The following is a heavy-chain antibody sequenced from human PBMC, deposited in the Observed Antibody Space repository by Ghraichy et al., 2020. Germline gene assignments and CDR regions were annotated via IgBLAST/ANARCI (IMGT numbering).Heavy chain of an antibody. D-gene: IGHD5-12*01. Sequence: SQTLSLTCAVSGYSISSGYYWAWIRQPPGKGLEWIVTINHIGTTYYNPSLKNRITISVDTSENQFSLRLSSVTAADTAVYYCVRYSGYGYYFDYWGQGTLVTVSS. V-gene: IGHV4-38-2*01. CDR1: GYSISSGYY. J-gene: IGHJ4*02. CDR2: INHIGTT. CDR3: VRYSGYGYYFDY.